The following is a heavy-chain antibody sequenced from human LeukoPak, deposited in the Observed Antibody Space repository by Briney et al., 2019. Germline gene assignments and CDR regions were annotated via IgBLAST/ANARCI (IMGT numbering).Heavy chain of an antibody. CDR1: GFTFSSYE. CDR2: ISSSGSTM. D-gene: IGHD2-21*02. V-gene: IGHV3-48*03. CDR3: ARQAYCGGDCYSYYFDY. J-gene: IGHJ4*02. Sequence: PGGSLRLSCAASGFTFSSYEMNWVRQAPGKGLEWVSYISSSGSTMYYADSVKGRFTISRDNAKNSLYLQMNSLRAEDTAVYYCARQAYCGGDCYSYYFDYWGQGTLVTVSS.